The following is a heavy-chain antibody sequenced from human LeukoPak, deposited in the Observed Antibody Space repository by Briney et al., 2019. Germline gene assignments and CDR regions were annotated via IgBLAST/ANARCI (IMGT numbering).Heavy chain of an antibody. J-gene: IGHJ4*02. Sequence: ASVKVSCKASGGTFSSYAISWVRQAPGQGLEWMGRIIPILGIANYAQKFQGRVTITADKSTSTAYMELSSLRSEDTAVYYCARAGYSSGGGDYWGQGTLVTVSS. CDR2: IIPILGIA. CDR3: ARAGYSSGGGDY. D-gene: IGHD6-19*01. V-gene: IGHV1-69*04. CDR1: GGTFSSYA.